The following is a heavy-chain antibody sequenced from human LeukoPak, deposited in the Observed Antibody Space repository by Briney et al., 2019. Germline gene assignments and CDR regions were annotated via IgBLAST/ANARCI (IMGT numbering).Heavy chain of an antibody. J-gene: IGHJ5*02. V-gene: IGHV5-51*01. CDR2: IYPGDSDT. D-gene: IGHD2-15*01. CDR3: ARRYCSGGSCYYGSGWFDP. CDR1: GYSFTSYW. Sequence: GGSLRLSCKGSGYSFTSYWIGWVRQMPGKGLEWMGIIYPGDSDTRYSPSSQGQVTISADKSISTAYLQWSSLKASDTAMYYCARRYCSGGSCYYGSGWFDPWGQGTLVTVSS.